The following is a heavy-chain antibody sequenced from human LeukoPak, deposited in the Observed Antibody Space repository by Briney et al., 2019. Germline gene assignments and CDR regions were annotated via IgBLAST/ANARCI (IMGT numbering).Heavy chain of an antibody. CDR2: IYSGGST. CDR1: GFTVSSNY. CDR3: ARDRYVGATTAGDSDS. V-gene: IGHV3-53*01. J-gene: IGHJ4*02. Sequence: PEGSLRLSCAASGFTVSSNYMSWVRQAPGKGLEWVSVIYSGGSTYYADSVKGRFAISRDNSKNTLYLQMNSLRAEDTAVYYCARDRYVGATTAGDSDSWGQGTLVTVSS. D-gene: IGHD1-26*01.